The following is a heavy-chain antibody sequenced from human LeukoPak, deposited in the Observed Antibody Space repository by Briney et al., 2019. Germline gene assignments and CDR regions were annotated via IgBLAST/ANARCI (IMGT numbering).Heavy chain of an antibody. Sequence: GGSLRLSCVASGFTFSNAYMTWVRQAPGKGLEWVAFISFDGSNKYYADSVKGRFTISRDNSKNTLYLQMNSLRAEDTAVYYCARQVAGLDYWGQGTLVTVSS. J-gene: IGHJ4*02. CDR2: ISFDGSNK. V-gene: IGHV3-30-3*01. D-gene: IGHD6-19*01. CDR3: ARQVAGLDY. CDR1: GFTFSNAY.